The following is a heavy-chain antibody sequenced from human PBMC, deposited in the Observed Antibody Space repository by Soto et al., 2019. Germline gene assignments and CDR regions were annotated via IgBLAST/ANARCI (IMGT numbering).Heavy chain of an antibody. CDR1: GFTFSDYY. V-gene: IGHV3-11*05. Sequence: QVQLVESGGGLVKPGGSLRLSCAASGFTFSDYYMSWIRQAPGKGLEWVSYISSSSSYTNYADSVKGRFTISRDNAKNSLYLQMNSLRAEDTAVYYCARDRVRQWLVHSYYYYGMDVWGQGTTVTVSS. J-gene: IGHJ6*02. CDR2: ISSSSSYT. D-gene: IGHD6-19*01. CDR3: ARDRVRQWLVHSYYYYGMDV.